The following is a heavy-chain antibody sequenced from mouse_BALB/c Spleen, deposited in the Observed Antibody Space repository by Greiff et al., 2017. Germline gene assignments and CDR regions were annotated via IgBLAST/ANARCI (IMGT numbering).Heavy chain of an antibody. Sequence: EVQLQQSGPGLVKPSQSLSLTCSVTGYSITSGYYWNWIRQFPGNKLEWMGYISYDGSNNYNPSLKNRISITRDTSKNQFFLKLNSVTTEDTATYYCARGDYRYGFAYWGQGTLVTVSA. CDR3: ARGDYRYGFAY. CDR1: GYSITSGYY. J-gene: IGHJ3*01. V-gene: IGHV3-6*02. CDR2: ISYDGSN. D-gene: IGHD2-14*01.